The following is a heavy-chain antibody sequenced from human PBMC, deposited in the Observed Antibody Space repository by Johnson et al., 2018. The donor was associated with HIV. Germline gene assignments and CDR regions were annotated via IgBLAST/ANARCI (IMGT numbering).Heavy chain of an antibody. Sequence: QVQLVESGGGVVQPGRSLRLSCAASGFSFDKFGMHWVRQAPGKGLEWVAVISYDGDNKFHADSVKGRFAVSRDNPSNTLYLQLNSLRAEDTAVYYCAKGGSYAPFDAFDIWGRGTMVTVSS. CDR1: GFSFDKFG. J-gene: IGHJ3*02. CDR2: ISYDGDNK. CDR3: AKGGSYAPFDAFDI. V-gene: IGHV3-30*18. D-gene: IGHD1-26*01.